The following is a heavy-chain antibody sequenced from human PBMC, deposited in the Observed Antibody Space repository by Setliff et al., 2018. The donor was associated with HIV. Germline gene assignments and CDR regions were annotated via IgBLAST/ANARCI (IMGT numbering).Heavy chain of an antibody. CDR1: SLNISDVG. D-gene: IGHD3-9*01. CDR3: AHSPDTWYFGEYFQH. Sequence: SLNISDVGVGWLRQPPGEALEWLALIYGNDDKRYRPSLRSRLTITKDTSRNQVVLIMTNMDPAETATYYCAHSPDTWYFGEYFQHWGQGTLVTVSS. CDR2: IYGNDDK. V-gene: IGHV2-5*01. J-gene: IGHJ1*01.